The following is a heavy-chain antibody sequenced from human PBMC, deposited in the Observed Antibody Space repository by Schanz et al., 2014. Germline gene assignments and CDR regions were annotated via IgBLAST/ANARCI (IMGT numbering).Heavy chain of an antibody. D-gene: IGHD1-1*01. J-gene: IGHJ4*02. Sequence: EVQLLESGGGLVQPGGSLRLSCAASGFTFSSYAMNWLRQAPGKGLEWVSVIGVDGTTTYYADSVKGRFTISRDNSKNTLYLQMDSLRAEDTAVYFCAKKVPAYNPFDSWGQGTLVTVSS. CDR1: GFTFSSYA. V-gene: IGHV3-23*01. CDR2: IGVDGTTT. CDR3: AKKVPAYNPFDS.